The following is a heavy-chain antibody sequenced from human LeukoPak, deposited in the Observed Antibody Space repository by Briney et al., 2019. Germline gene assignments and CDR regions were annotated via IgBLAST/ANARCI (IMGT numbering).Heavy chain of an antibody. CDR2: IYSSGSA. Sequence: PSETLSLTCTVSGGSISSCYWSWIRQPPGKGLEWIGYIYSSGSANYNPSLESRVTISLDTSKNQFSLKLRSVTAADTAVYYGARRSSDSSGLWAFDYWGQGTLVTVSS. CDR3: ARRSSDSSGLWAFDY. CDR1: GGSISSCY. D-gene: IGHD3-22*01. J-gene: IGHJ4*02. V-gene: IGHV4-4*09.